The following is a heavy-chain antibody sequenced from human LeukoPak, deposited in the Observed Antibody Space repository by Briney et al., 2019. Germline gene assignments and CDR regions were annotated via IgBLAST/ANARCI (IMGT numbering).Heavy chain of an antibody. Sequence: GGSLRLSCATSGFTFSNYAINWIRRAPGKWLEWVSAISRSGDNTYYAESVKGRFTISRDNSKNTLYLQMNSLRAEDTALYYCAKVGASAPYFDYWGQGALVTVSS. J-gene: IGHJ4*02. V-gene: IGHV3-23*01. CDR2: ISRSGDNT. CDR1: GFTFSNYA. D-gene: IGHD1-26*01. CDR3: AKVGASAPYFDY.